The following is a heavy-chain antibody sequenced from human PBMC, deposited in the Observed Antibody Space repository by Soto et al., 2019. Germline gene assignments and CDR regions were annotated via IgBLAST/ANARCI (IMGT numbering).Heavy chain of an antibody. J-gene: IGHJ4*02. CDR2: ISGSGGST. Sequence: PGGSLRLSCAASGFTFSSYAMSWVRQAPGKGLEWVSAISGSGGSTYYADSVKGRFTISRDNSKNTLYLQMNSLRAEDTAVYYCAKDSDTYYDFWSGYYEGGNFDYWGQGTLVTVSS. CDR3: AKDSDTYYDFWSGYYEGGNFDY. CDR1: GFTFSSYA. D-gene: IGHD3-3*01. V-gene: IGHV3-23*01.